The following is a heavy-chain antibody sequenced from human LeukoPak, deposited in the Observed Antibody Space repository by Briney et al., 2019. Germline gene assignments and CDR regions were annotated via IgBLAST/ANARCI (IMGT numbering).Heavy chain of an antibody. CDR3: AGGLRRLVAGADYFDY. V-gene: IGHV3-11*04. D-gene: IGHD6-19*01. J-gene: IGHJ4*02. Sequence: GGSLRLSCAASGFTFSDYYMSWIRQAPGKGLEWVSYISSSGSTIYYADSVKGRFTISRDNAKNSLYLQMNSLRAEDTAVYYCAGGLRRLVAGADYFDYWGQGTLVTVSS. CDR1: GFTFSDYY. CDR2: ISSSGSTI.